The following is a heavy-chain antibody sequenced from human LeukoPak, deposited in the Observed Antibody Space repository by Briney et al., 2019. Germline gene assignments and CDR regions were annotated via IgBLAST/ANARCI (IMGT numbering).Heavy chain of an antibody. Sequence: GGSLRLSCAASGFTFSDYYMSWIRQAPGKGLEWVSYISSSGSTIYYADSVKGRFTISRDNAKNSLYLQMNSLRAEDTAVYYCARDFYCSGGSCPHYYYYGMDVWGQGTTVTVSS. CDR1: GFTFSDYY. CDR2: ISSSGSTI. V-gene: IGHV3-11*01. D-gene: IGHD2-15*01. J-gene: IGHJ6*02. CDR3: ARDFYCSGGSCPHYYYYGMDV.